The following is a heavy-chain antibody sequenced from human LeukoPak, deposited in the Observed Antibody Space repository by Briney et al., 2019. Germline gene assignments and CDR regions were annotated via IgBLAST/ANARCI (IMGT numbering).Heavy chain of an antibody. Sequence: GGSLRLSCAASGFTFSNAWMSWVRQAPGKGLEWVGRIKSKTDGGTTDYAAPVKGRFTISRDDSKNTLYLQMNSLKTEDTAVYYCTTRPGIAAAGTYYYYGMDVWGQGTLVTVSS. J-gene: IGHJ6*02. D-gene: IGHD6-13*01. V-gene: IGHV3-15*01. CDR1: GFTFSNAW. CDR2: IKSKTDGGTT. CDR3: TTRPGIAAAGTYYYYGMDV.